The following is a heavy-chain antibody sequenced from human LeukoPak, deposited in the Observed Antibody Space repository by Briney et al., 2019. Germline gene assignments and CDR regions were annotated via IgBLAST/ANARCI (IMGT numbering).Heavy chain of an antibody. CDR1: GFTFSSYA. V-gene: IGHV3-23*01. CDR3: ARDRDLQVGMDV. D-gene: IGHD5-24*01. CDR2: ISGSGGST. Sequence: PGGSLRLSCAASGFTFSSYAMSWVRQAPGKGLEWVSAISGSGGSTYYADSVKGRFTISRDNSKNTLYLQMNSLRAEDTAVYYCARDRDLQVGMDVWGQGTSVTVSS. J-gene: IGHJ6*02.